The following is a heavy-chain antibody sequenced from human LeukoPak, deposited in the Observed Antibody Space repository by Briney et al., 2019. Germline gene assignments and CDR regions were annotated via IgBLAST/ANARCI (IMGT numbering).Heavy chain of an antibody. CDR1: GFAFSAYG. CDR3: ARDATTYYYGSGSYGGAFNI. J-gene: IGHJ3*02. CDR2: IRYDGSNK. Sequence: GGSLRLSCAASGFAFSAYGMHWVRQAPGKGLEWVAFIRYDGSNKYYADSVKGRFTISRDNSKNTLYLQMNNLRAEDTAVYYCARDATTYYYGSGSYGGAFNIWGQGTMVTVSS. D-gene: IGHD3-10*01. V-gene: IGHV3-30*02.